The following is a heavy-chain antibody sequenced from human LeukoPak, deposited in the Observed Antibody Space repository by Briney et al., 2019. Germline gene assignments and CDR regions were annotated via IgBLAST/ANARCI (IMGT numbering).Heavy chain of an antibody. CDR1: GYTFTGYY. D-gene: IGHD3-22*01. Sequence: ASVKVSCKASGYTFTGYYIHWVRQAPGQGLEWMGWINPNTGDTNYAQKFQGRVTMTRDTSISTAYMDLSRLRSEDTALYYCASRAVVSLISWGQGTLVTVSS. CDR3: ASRAVVSLIS. J-gene: IGHJ5*02. V-gene: IGHV1-2*02. CDR2: INPNTGDT.